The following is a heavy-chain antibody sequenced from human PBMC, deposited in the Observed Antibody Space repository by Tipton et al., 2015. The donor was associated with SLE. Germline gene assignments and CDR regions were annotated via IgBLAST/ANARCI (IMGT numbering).Heavy chain of an antibody. Sequence: TLSLTCAVYGGSFSGYYWSWIRQPPGKGLEWIGEINHSGSTNYNPSLKSRVTISVDTSKNQFSLKLSSVTAADTAVYYCARGDSSSRDAFDIWGQGTMFTVSS. V-gene: IGHV4-34*01. CDR3: ARGDSSSRDAFDI. D-gene: IGHD6-13*01. J-gene: IGHJ3*02. CDR2: INHSGST. CDR1: GGSFSGYY.